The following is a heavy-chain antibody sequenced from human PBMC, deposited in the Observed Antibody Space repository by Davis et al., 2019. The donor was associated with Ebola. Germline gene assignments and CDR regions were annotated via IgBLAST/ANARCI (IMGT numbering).Heavy chain of an antibody. CDR3: ARDPSSYDILTGSCDY. J-gene: IGHJ4*02. D-gene: IGHD3-9*01. V-gene: IGHV3-66*01. CDR1: GFTVSSNY. CDR2: IYSGGST. Sequence: PGGSLRLSCAASGFTVSSNYMSWVRQAPGKGLEWVSVIYSGGSTYYADSVKGRFTISRDNSKNTLYLQMNSLRAEDTAVYYCARDPSSYDILTGSCDYWGQGTLVTVSS.